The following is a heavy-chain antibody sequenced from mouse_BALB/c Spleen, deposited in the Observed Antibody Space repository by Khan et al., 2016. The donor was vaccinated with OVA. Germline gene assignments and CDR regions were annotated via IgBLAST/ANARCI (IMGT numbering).Heavy chain of an antibody. CDR3: TRDGNYAHWYFDV. D-gene: IGHD2-1*01. V-gene: IGHV5-6-4*01. CDR2: ISSGSTYT. J-gene: IGHJ1*01. Sequence: EVELVESGGGLVKPGGSLKLSCAASGFSFSSYTMSWVRQTPEKRLEWVATISSGSTYTYYPDSVKGRFTISRDNAKNTLYLQMSSLKSEDTAMYYCTRDGNYAHWYFDVWGAWTTVTVSS. CDR1: GFSFSSYT.